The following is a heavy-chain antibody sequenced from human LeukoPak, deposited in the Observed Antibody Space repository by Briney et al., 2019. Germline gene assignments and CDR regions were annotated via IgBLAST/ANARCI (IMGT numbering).Heavy chain of an antibody. CDR1: GYSISSGYY. V-gene: IGHV4-38-2*02. J-gene: IGHJ4*02. Sequence: SETLSLTCTVSGYSISSGYYWGWIRQPPGKGLEWIGSIYHSGSTYYNPSLKSRVTISVDTSKNQFSLKLSSVTAAGTAVYYCARVDGDYRSDYWGQGTLVTVSS. CDR3: ARVDGDYRSDY. D-gene: IGHD4-17*01. CDR2: IYHSGST.